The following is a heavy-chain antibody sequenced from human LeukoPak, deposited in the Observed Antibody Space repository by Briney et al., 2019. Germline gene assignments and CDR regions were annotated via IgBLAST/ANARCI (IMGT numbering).Heavy chain of an antibody. CDR1: GGSISSSYSY. Sequence: SETLSLTCTVSGGSISSSYSYWGWIRQPPGKGLEWIGNIYYSGSTYYNPSLKSRVTISVDTSKNHFSLKLNSVTAADTAVYYCARHRCSGGSCYPMNWFDPWGQGTLVTVSS. CDR2: IYYSGST. V-gene: IGHV4-39*01. D-gene: IGHD2-15*01. CDR3: ARHRCSGGSCYPMNWFDP. J-gene: IGHJ5*02.